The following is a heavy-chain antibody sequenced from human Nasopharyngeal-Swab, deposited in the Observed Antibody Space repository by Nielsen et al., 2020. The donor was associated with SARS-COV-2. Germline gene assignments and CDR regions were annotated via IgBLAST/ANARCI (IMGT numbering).Heavy chain of an antibody. D-gene: IGHD1-26*01. Sequence: GESPKISCAASGFTFSSYAMHWVRQAPGKGLEWVAVISYDGSNKYYADSVKGRFTISRDNSKNTLYLQMNSLRAEDTAVYYCARGYSGSYYSPFDYWGQGTLVTVSS. V-gene: IGHV3-30-3*01. CDR3: ARGYSGSYYSPFDY. J-gene: IGHJ4*02. CDR1: GFTFSSYA. CDR2: ISYDGSNK.